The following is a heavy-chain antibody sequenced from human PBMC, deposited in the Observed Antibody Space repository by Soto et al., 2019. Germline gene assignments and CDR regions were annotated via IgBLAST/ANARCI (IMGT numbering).Heavy chain of an antibody. D-gene: IGHD3-3*01. Sequence: GGSLRLSCAASGFTFSSYGMHWVRQAPGKGLEWVAVISYDGSSKYYADPVKGRFTISRDNSKNTLYLQMNSLRAEDTAVYYCAKSPHYDFWSGYTLAFDYWGQGTLVTVSS. CDR3: AKSPHYDFWSGYTLAFDY. CDR1: GFTFSSYG. CDR2: ISYDGSSK. V-gene: IGHV3-30*18. J-gene: IGHJ4*02.